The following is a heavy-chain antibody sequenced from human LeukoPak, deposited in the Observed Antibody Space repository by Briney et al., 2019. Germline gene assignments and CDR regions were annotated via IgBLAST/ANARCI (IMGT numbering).Heavy chain of an antibody. CDR1: GGSISSYY. J-gene: IGHJ4*02. Sequence: PSETLSLTCTVSGGSISSYYWSWIRQPPGKGLEWIWYIYYSGRTNYNPSLKSRVTISVETSKTQFSLRLTSVTAADTAVYYCARLGPGGHGEFDSWGQGTLVTVSS. CDR3: ARLGPGGHGEFDS. V-gene: IGHV4-59*01. CDR2: IYYSGRT. D-gene: IGHD3-10*01.